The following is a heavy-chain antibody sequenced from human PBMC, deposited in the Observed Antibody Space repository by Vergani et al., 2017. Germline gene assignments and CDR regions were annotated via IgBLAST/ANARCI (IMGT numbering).Heavy chain of an antibody. D-gene: IGHD1-14*01. CDR1: GGPISSYY. CDR3: ARTSIRNHGMDV. Sequence: QVQLQESGPGLVKPSETLSLTCTVSGGPISSYYWSWIRPPPGKGLEWIGYIYYSGSTNYNPSLKSRVTMSVDTSKNQFSLKLSSVTAADTAVYYCARTSIRNHGMDVWGQGTTVTVSS. J-gene: IGHJ6*02. V-gene: IGHV4-59*01. CDR2: IYYSGST.